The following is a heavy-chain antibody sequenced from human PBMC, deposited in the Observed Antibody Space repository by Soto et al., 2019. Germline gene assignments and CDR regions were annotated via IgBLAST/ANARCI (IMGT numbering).Heavy chain of an antibody. D-gene: IGHD1-26*01. CDR1: GFPFSPYA. J-gene: IGHJ4*02. CDR3: AKDRLRAGSFHPIDS. V-gene: IGHV3-23*01. CDR2: ISNYDGGST. Sequence: HPGGSLRLSCAASGFPFSPYAMSWVRQAPGKGLEWVSTISNYDGGSTYYADSVKGRFTISRDNSKNTVYLQMNSLRADDTAVYYCAKDRLRAGSFHPIDSWGQGTLVTVSS.